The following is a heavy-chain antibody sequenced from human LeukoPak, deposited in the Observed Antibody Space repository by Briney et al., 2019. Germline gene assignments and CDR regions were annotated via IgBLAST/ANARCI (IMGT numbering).Heavy chain of an antibody. D-gene: IGHD6-6*01. CDR1: GYTFTSYG. CDR3: ERVTYAQLVEMEY. J-gene: IGHJ4*01. V-gene: IGHV1-18*01. Sequence: GASVKVSCKAPGYTFTSYGISWVRQAPGQGLEWMGWISAYNGNTNYAQKLQGRVTMTTDTSTSTAYMELRSLRSDDTAVDYCERVTYAQLVEMEYWGHRTLVTVSS. CDR2: ISAYNGNT.